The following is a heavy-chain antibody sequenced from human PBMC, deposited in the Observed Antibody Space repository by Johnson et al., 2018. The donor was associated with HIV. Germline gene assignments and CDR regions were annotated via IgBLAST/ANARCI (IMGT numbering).Heavy chain of an antibody. Sequence: QVQLVESGGGLVQPGGSLRLSCSASGFTFRNHKMRWVRQAPGKGLEWVAVISYDGSNKYYADSVKGRFTISRDNSKNTLYLKMNSLRAEDTAVYYCAKAPGGGSRSLDAFDIWGQGTMVTVSS. J-gene: IGHJ3*02. CDR2: ISYDGSNK. V-gene: IGHV3-30*18. CDR1: GFTFRNHK. D-gene: IGHD1-26*01. CDR3: AKAPGGGSRSLDAFDI.